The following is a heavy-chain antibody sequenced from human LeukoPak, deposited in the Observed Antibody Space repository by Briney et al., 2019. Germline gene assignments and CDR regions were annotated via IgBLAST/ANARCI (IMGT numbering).Heavy chain of an antibody. CDR2: MSYDGTNK. D-gene: IGHD2-2*02. CDR1: GFTFSSSP. CDR3: ARDFLGYTNSPFDY. J-gene: IGHJ4*02. Sequence: PGGSLRLSCAASGFTFSSSPMHWVRQAPGKGLEWVAVMSYDGTNKYYGDSVKGRFTISRDNSNNTLYLQMNSLKTEGTAMYYCARDFLGYTNSPFDYWGQGTLVTVSS. V-gene: IGHV3-30-3*01.